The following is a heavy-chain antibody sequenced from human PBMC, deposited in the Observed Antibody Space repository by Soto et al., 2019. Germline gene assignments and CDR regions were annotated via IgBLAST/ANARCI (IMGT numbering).Heavy chain of an antibody. CDR2: IYYSGST. CDR1: GGSISSSSYY. D-gene: IGHD1-7*01. CDR3: ARLVGVELELFNFDY. V-gene: IGHV4-39*01. J-gene: IGHJ4*02. Sequence: SETLSLTCTVSGGSISSSSYYWGWIRQPPGKGLEWIGSIYYSGSTYYNPSLKSRVTISVDTSKNQFSLKLSSVTAADTAVYYCARLVGVELELFNFDYWGQGTLVTVSS.